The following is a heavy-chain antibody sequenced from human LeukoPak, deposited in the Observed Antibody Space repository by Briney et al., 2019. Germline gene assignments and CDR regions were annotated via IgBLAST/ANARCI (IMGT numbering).Heavy chain of an antibody. CDR1: GGSISSYY. CDR2: ISNSGST. CDR3: VRLQPDAGEWAFDI. V-gene: IGHV4-59*01. D-gene: IGHD1-1*01. J-gene: IGHJ3*02. Sequence: SETLSLTCTVSGGSISSYYWSWIRQPPGESLEWIGYISNSGSTKYNPSLKSRVTISVDTSKNQLSLKLSSVTAADTAVYHCVRLQPDAGEWAFDIWGQGTMVCVSS.